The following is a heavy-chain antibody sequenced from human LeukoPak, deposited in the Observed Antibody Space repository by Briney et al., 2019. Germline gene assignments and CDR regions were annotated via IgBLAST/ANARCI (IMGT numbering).Heavy chain of an antibody. V-gene: IGHV4-34*01. Sequence: SETLSLTCAVYGGSFSGYYWSWIRQPPGKGLEWIGEINHSGSTNYNPSLKSRVTISVDTSKNQFSLKLSSVTAADTAVYFCARVGYSYVINDWSRTGLGAYPTKYYYHMDVWGKGTTVTVSS. CDR3: ARVGYSYVINDWSRTGLGAYPTKYYYHMDV. CDR2: INHSGST. D-gene: IGHD5-18*01. J-gene: IGHJ6*03. CDR1: GGSFSGYY.